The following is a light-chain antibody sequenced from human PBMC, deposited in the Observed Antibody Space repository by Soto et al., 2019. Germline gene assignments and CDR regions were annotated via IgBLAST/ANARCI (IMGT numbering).Light chain of an antibody. Sequence: EIVLTQSPGTLSLSPGERATLSCRASQSVSSNYLAWYQQKPGQAPRLLIYGASSRATGIPDRFSGSGSGTDFTLTISRLEPEDFAVYYCQQFGTSPPTWTFGQGTKVEI. J-gene: IGKJ1*01. CDR3: QQFGTSPPTWT. CDR1: QSVSSNY. V-gene: IGKV3-20*01. CDR2: GAS.